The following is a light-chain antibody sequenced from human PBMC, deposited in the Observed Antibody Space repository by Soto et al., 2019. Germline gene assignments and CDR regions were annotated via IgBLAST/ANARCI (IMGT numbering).Light chain of an antibody. CDR1: GNAVSYQL. CDR3: CSFVGVTNDV. Sequence: QSALTQPASVSGSPGQPITISCSGNAVSYQLVSWYQQQPGKAPKLILYNVTRRPSGVSNRFSGFKSGTTASLKITGLQAEDEADYYCCSFVGVTNDVFGNGTKVTV. CDR2: NVT. J-gene: IGLJ1*01. V-gene: IGLV2-23*02.